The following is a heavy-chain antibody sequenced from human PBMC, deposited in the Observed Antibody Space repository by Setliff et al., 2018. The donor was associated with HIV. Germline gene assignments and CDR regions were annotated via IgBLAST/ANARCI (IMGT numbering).Heavy chain of an antibody. CDR1: GVSFSGYF. J-gene: IGHJ4*02. V-gene: IGHV4-34*01. CDR3: ARSPISYSDFNYFDY. CDR2: INHSGST. D-gene: IGHD6-13*01. Sequence: PSETLSLTCAVYGVSFSGYFWSWIRQPPGKGLEWIGEINHSGSTNYNPSLKSRVSISVATSKNQFSLKLTSVTAADTAVYYCARSPISYSDFNYFDYWGQGTLVTVSS.